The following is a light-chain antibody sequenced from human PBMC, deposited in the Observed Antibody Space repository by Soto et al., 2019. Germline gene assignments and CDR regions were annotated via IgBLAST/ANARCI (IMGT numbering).Light chain of an antibody. CDR3: QQDNNWPRYT. J-gene: IGKJ2*01. CDR2: GAS. V-gene: IGKV3-15*01. CDR1: QSVRSE. Sequence: EIVMTQSPATLSVSPGDRVTLSCRASQSVRSELAWYQQKPGQAPRLHIYGASTRATDIPARFSSSGSGKEFTLTISSLQSEDFAVYYCQQDNNWPRYTFGQGTKLEIK.